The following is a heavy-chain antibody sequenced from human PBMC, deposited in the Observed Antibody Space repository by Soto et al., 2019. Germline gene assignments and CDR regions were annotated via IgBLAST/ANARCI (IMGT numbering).Heavy chain of an antibody. CDR3: ARDEADRTPRTNFDS. J-gene: IGHJ4*02. CDR2: VNPTRGNT. V-gene: IGHV1-2*02. CDR1: GYTFTGYY. Sequence: QVQLVQSGAEMKKPGASVKVSCKTSGYTFTGYYIHWVRQAPGQGLEWVGWVNPTRGNTDYAQKFQGRVTTARDTSIDTAYMELRNLRSDDTAVYYCARDEADRTPRTNFDSWCQGTLVTVSS. D-gene: IGHD1-7*01.